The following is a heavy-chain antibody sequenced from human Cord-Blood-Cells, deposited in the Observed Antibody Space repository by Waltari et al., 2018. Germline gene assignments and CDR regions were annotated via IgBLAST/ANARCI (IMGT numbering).Heavy chain of an antibody. J-gene: IGHJ4*02. Sequence: QVQLQESGPGLVKPSETLSLTCAGPGYSISSGYYWGWIRQPPGKGLEWIGIIYHSGSTYYNPSLKSRVTISVDTSKNQFSLKLSSVTAADTAVYYCARGLYSGSFDYWGQGTLVTVSS. CDR3: ARGLYSGSFDY. CDR1: GYSISSGYY. V-gene: IGHV4-38-2*01. D-gene: IGHD1-26*01. CDR2: IYHSGST.